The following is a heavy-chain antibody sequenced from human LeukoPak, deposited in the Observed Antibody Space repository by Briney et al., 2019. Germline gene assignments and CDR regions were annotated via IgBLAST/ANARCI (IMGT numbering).Heavy chain of an antibody. D-gene: IGHD3-22*01. J-gene: IGHJ4*02. Sequence: QPGGSLRLSCAASGFTFSSYEMNWVRQAPGKGLVWVSYISSSGSTRYADSVKGRFTISRDNAKNSLYLQMNSLRAEDTAVYYCARDFDSSGYLADYWGQGTLVTVSS. CDR2: ISSSGSTR. V-gene: IGHV3-48*03. CDR1: GFTFSSYE. CDR3: ARDFDSSGYLADY.